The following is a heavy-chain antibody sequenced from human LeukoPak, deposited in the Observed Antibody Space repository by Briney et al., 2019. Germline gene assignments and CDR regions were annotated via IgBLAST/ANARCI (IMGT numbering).Heavy chain of an antibody. Sequence: GGSLRLSCAASGFTFSDYGMNWVRQAPGKGLEWVSYISSSGSTIYYADSVKGRFTISRDNAKNSLYLQMNSLRAEDTAVYYCAELGITMIGGVWGKGTTVTISS. CDR3: AELGITMIGGV. CDR2: ISSSGSTI. CDR1: GFTFSDYG. J-gene: IGHJ6*04. D-gene: IGHD3-10*02. V-gene: IGHV3-48*04.